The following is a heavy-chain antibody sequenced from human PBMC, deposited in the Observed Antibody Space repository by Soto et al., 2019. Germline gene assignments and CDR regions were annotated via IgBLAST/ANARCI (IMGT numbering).Heavy chain of an antibody. CDR2: VYWDDDK. D-gene: IGHD3-9*01. Sequence: QITLKESGPTLVKPTQTLTLTCTFSGFSLSTSGGGVGWIRQPPGKALQWLAVVYWDDDKRYSPSLKNRRTTTKETSKNQVVLTMTNLDPVEIATYYCAHLVIMFICPARDYYYFDYWGQGTLVTVSS. J-gene: IGHJ4*02. V-gene: IGHV2-5*02. CDR1: GFSLSTSGGG. CDR3: AHLVIMFICPARDYYYFDY.